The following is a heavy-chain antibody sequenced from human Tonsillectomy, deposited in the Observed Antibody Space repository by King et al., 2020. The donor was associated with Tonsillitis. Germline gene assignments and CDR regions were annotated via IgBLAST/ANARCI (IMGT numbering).Heavy chain of an antibody. CDR1: GYSITSGYS. Sequence: QLQESGPGLVKPSETLSLTCAVSGYSITSGYSWGWIRQPPGKGLEWIGTFFHSGNTYHNPSLESRVTISVDTSKNQFSLKLNSVTAADTAVYYCARDGYCSGGTCYTLFDYWGQGILVTVSS. J-gene: IGHJ4*02. V-gene: IGHV4-38-2*02. CDR2: FFHSGNT. D-gene: IGHD2-15*01. CDR3: ARDGYCSGGTCYTLFDY.